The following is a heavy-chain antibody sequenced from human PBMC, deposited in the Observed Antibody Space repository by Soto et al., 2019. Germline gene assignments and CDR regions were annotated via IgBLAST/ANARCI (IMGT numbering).Heavy chain of an antibody. D-gene: IGHD3-10*01. CDR2: IDPRDSYS. Sequence: GESLKISCKGSGYSFTSYWITWVRQMPGKGLEWMGRIDPRDSYSSYSPSFQGHVTMLADKSISTAYLQWSSLMASDTAMYYCARTYYSGSGSYYIFDYWGRGTLVTVSS. CDR1: GYSFTSYW. J-gene: IGHJ4*02. CDR3: ARTYYSGSGSYYIFDY. V-gene: IGHV5-10-1*01.